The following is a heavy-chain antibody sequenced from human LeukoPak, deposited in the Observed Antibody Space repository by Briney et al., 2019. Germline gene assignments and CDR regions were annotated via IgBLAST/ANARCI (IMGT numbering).Heavy chain of an antibody. CDR3: AKGRGWEASYYYYYMDV. V-gene: IGHV3-21*01. Sequence: GGSLRLSCKTSGFTFSSYSMNWVRQAPGKGLEWVSSVSSSSTYIYYADSVKGRFTISRDNSKNTLYLQMNSLRAEDTAVYYCAKGRGWEASYYYYYMDVWGKGTTVTISS. J-gene: IGHJ6*03. CDR1: GFTFSSYS. CDR2: VSSSSTYI. D-gene: IGHD1-26*01.